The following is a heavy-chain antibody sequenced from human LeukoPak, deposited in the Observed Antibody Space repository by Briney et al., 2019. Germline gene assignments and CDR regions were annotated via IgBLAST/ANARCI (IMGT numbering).Heavy chain of an antibody. D-gene: IGHD2-15*01. V-gene: IGHV3-21*01. Sequence: PGGSLRLSCAASGFTFSSYSMNWFRQAPGKGLEWVSSMSNSGSYTYYAGSVQGRFTISRDNAKNSLFLQMNSLRDEDTAVYYCARDRDNGMDVWGKGTTVTVSS. CDR3: ARDRDNGMDV. J-gene: IGHJ6*04. CDR1: GFTFSSYS. CDR2: MSNSGSYT.